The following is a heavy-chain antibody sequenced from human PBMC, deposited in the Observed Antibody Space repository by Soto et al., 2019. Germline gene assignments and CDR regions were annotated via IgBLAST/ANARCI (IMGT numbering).Heavy chain of an antibody. CDR1: GYTFTSYG. J-gene: IGHJ3*02. D-gene: IGHD3-22*01. CDR2: ISGYNGNT. CDR3: APVLVVVNTDAFDI. Sequence: ASVKVSCKASGYTFTSYGISWVRQAPGQGLEWMGWISGYNGNTNYAQKLKGRVTMSTETSTRTGYMELRSLRSDDTAVYHCAPVLVVVNTDAFDIWGQGTMVTVSS. V-gene: IGHV1-18*04.